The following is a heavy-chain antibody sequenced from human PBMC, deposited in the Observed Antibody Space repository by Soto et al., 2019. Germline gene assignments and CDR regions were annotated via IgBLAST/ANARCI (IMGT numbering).Heavy chain of an antibody. J-gene: IGHJ4*02. V-gene: IGHV4-59*01. CDR3: AREKHSPGLWTYYNRYDY. Sequence: TLSLTCTVSGVSIENNQWSWFRQPPGKGLEWIANMYYNGATKYNPSLESRVAMSIDTSKNQFSLSLSSVTTADTAVYYCAREKHSPGLWTYYNRYDYWGQG. CDR1: GVSIENNQ. D-gene: IGHD3-10*01. CDR2: MYYNGAT.